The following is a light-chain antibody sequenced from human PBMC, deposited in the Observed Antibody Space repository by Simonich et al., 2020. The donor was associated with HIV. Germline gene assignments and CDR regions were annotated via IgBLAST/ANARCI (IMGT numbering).Light chain of an antibody. V-gene: IGKV1-NL1*01. CDR3: QQYYSTPT. J-gene: IGKJ4*01. CDR2: AAS. Sequence: DIQMTQSPSSLSASVGDRVTITCRASQDISNSLVWYQQKPGKAPKLLLYAASRLVSGVPSRFSGSGSGTDYTLTISSLQPEDFAAYYCQQYYSTPTFGGGTKVEIK. CDR1: QDISNS.